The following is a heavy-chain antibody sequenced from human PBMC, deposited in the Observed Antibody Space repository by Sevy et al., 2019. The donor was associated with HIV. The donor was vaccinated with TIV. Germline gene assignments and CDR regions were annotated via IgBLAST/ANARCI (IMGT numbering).Heavy chain of an antibody. CDR3: ARVYYVFWFGYSNFDC. CDR1: GFTFSSYW. CDR2: IKQDGSEK. D-gene: IGHD3-3*01. J-gene: IGHJ4*02. V-gene: IGHV3-7*04. Sequence: GGSLRLSCAASGFTFSSYWMSWVRQAPGKGLEWVANIKQDGSEKYYVDSVKGRFTISRDNAKNSLYLQMNSLRAEDTGVFYCARVYYVFWFGYSNFDCWGQGTLVTVSS.